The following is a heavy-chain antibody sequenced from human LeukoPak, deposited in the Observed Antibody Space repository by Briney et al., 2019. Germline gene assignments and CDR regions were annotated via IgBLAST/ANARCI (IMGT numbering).Heavy chain of an antibody. CDR3: VESIGGGDAFNL. J-gene: IGHJ3*01. CDR2: INYDSVSI. Sequence: PGGSLRLSCAGSGFIFGDYDMHWVRQVPGKGLEWVSGINYDSVSIAYADSVRGRFTISRDNAKKSMFLQMNSLRAEDMALYYCVESIGGGDAFNLWGQGTLVTVSS. V-gene: IGHV3-9*03. CDR1: GFIFGDYD. D-gene: IGHD5-24*01.